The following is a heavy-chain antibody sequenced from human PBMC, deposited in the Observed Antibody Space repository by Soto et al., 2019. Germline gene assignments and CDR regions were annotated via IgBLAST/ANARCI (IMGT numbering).Heavy chain of an antibody. J-gene: IGHJ3*01. CDR1: GYTFTDYY. D-gene: IGHD3-16*01. V-gene: IGHV1-2*07. CDR3: ASWYYDTSGQEVFDF. CDR2: INPKSGGT. Sequence: QVQLVQSGAEVKKPGASLTVSCKTSGYTFTDYYIHWVRQAPGQGLEWMGWINPKSGGTSYAHQFRGRVTMARDTSITTAYMDLSSLRSDDTAVYYCASWYYDTSGQEVFDFWGQGTMVTVSS.